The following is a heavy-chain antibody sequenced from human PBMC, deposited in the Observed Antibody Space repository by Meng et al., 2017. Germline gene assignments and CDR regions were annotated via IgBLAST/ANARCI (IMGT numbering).Heavy chain of an antibody. CDR1: GYNFPDYW. J-gene: IGHJ5*02. D-gene: IGHD2-21*02. V-gene: IGHV1-2*06. CDR2: IDPKSGDT. Sequence: VQLVQSGAEGKKPGAPVKVSCKPSGYNFPDYWLHWVRRAPGQGLEWMGRIDPKSGDTHYAQRFQGRVTMTGDTSISTAYMELSGLRSDDTAMYYCARDRGDWTPGWFDPWGQGTLVTVSS. CDR3: ARDRGDWTPGWFDP.